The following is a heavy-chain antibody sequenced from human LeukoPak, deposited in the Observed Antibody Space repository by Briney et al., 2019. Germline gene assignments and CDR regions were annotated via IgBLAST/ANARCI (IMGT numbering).Heavy chain of an antibody. J-gene: IGHJ4*02. Sequence: GGSLRLSCAASGFSFSSYGMYWVRQAPGKGLEWVAFIRHDGSHKDYADTVKGRFTISRDDSKDTLYLQMDSLRAEDTAVYYCAKDGYYYDSRGYYGLDYWGQGTLVTVSS. V-gene: IGHV3-30*02. CDR2: IRHDGSHK. CDR3: AKDGYYYDSRGYYGLDY. CDR1: GFSFSSYG. D-gene: IGHD3-22*01.